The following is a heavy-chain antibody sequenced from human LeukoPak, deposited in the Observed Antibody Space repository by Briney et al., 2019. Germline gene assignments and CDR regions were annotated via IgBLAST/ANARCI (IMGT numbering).Heavy chain of an antibody. CDR2: ISWNSGDI. CDR1: GFTFDDYA. V-gene: IGHV3-9*01. D-gene: IGHD4-11*01. J-gene: IGHJ1*01. CDR3: ATYSILNAREFRY. Sequence: GGSLRLSCAASGFTFDDYAMHWVRQAPGKGLEWVSGISWNSGDIAYADSVKGRFTISRDNAKNSVYLQMNSLGADDTAVYYCATYSILNAREFRYWGQGTLVTVTS.